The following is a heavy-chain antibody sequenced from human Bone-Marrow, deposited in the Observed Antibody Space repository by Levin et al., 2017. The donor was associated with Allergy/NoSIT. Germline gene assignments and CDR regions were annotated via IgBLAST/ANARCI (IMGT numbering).Heavy chain of an antibody. Sequence: AGGSLRLSCAVSGFTITNTYMSWVRQAPGKGLEWVAVIHREGGTNYADSVKGRFTISRDSSENTLYLQIISLRDDDTAVYYCAKETEFSLGYWGRGTLVTVSS. V-gene: IGHV3-66*01. CDR1: GFTITNTY. CDR3: AKETEFSLGY. CDR2: IHREGGT. D-gene: IGHD2-2*03. J-gene: IGHJ4*02.